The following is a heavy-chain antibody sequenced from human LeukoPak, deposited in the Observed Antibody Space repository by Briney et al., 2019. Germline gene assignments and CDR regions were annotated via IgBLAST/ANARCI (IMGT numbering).Heavy chain of an antibody. Sequence: SVKVSCKASGGTFSSYAISWVRQAPGQGLEWMGGIIPIFGTANYAQKFQGRVTITADKSTSTAYMELSSLRSEDTAVYYCARGDYDSSGFNNWFDPWGQGTLVTVSS. J-gene: IGHJ5*02. D-gene: IGHD3-22*01. CDR1: GGTFSSYA. V-gene: IGHV1-69*06. CDR3: ARGDYDSSGFNNWFDP. CDR2: IIPIFGTA.